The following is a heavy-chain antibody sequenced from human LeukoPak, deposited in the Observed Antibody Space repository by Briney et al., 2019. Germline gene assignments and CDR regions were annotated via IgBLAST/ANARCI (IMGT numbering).Heavy chain of an antibody. CDR2: IRYDGANK. J-gene: IGHJ4*02. CDR1: GFTFSSYC. CDR3: TKEKDVGHYASGDYFDY. Sequence: GGSLRLSCAASGFTFSSYCMHWVRQAPGKGLEWVAFIRYDGANKYYAASVKGRFTISRDDSKNTLYLQMNSLRAEDTAVYYCTKEKDVGHYASGDYFDYCGQGTLVTVSS. D-gene: IGHD3-10*01. V-gene: IGHV3-30*02.